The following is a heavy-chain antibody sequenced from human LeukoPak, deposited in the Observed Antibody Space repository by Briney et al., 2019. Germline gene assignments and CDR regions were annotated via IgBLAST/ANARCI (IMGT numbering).Heavy chain of an antibody. J-gene: IGHJ4*02. CDR3: AKVSQYSSSWYSV. CDR2: ISYDGSNK. V-gene: IGHV3-30*18. CDR1: GFTFSKFA. D-gene: IGHD6-13*01. Sequence: TGGSLRLSCAASGFTFSKFAIHWVRQAPGKGLEWIVLISYDGSNKHYSDSVRGRFTISRDNSKNMVYLQMNSLTTEDTAVYYCAKVSQYSSSWYSVWGQGTLVTVSS.